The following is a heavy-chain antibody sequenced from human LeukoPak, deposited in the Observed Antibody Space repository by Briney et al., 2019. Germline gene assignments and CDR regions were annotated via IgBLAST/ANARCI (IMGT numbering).Heavy chain of an antibody. CDR3: ARHDYGGGDY. J-gene: IGHJ4*02. Sequence: SETLSLTCTVSGGSISSNGYYWGWIRQPPGKGLEWIGSFYYTGSTFYSPSLKSRVTISVDTSKNQFSLKLSSVTAADTAVYYCARHDYGGGDYWGQGTLVTVSS. CDR2: FYYTGST. D-gene: IGHD4-23*01. CDR1: GGSISSNGYY. V-gene: IGHV4-39*01.